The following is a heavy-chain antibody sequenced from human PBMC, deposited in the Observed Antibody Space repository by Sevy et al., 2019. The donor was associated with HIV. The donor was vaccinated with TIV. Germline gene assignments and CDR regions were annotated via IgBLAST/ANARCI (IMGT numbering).Heavy chain of an antibody. D-gene: IGHD3-22*01. CDR1: GYTLTGFS. V-gene: IGHV1-24*01. Sequence: ASVKVSCKVSGYTLTGFSMHWVRQAPGKGLEWMATFDPEDDERIYAQKFQGRVTMTEDTSTDTAYMELSSLRSEDTAVYYCATTKDYYDSSAYPFDYWGQGTLVTVSS. J-gene: IGHJ4*02. CDR3: ATTKDYYDSSAYPFDY. CDR2: FDPEDDER.